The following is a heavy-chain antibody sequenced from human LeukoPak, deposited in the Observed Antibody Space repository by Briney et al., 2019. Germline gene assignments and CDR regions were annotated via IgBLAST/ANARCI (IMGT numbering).Heavy chain of an antibody. D-gene: IGHD3-22*01. Sequence: PSETLSLTCTVSGGSTGSAGYYWSWIRQHPGKGLEWIVHINYSGNTYHNPSLKSRVTISVDTSRNQFSLKLNSVAAADTAIYYCASMSGYYSKFDYWGQGTLVTVSS. CDR2: INYSGNT. CDR1: GGSTGSAGYY. CDR3: ASMSGYYSKFDY. J-gene: IGHJ4*02. V-gene: IGHV4-31*03.